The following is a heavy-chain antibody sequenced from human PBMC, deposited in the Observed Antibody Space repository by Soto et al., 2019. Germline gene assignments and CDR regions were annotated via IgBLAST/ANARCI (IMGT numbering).Heavy chain of an antibody. CDR1: GFTFRTYG. CDR3: ARADYCGNPYYYGMLV. Sequence: QVPLVESGGGVVQPGTSLRLSCAGSGFTFRTYGMHWVRQAPGKGLEWVAVIWDDGSKKYYADSVKGRFTISRDDSKDTLYLHMNSLRAEDTAVYYCARADYCGNPYYYGMLVWGHGTTVSVSS. D-gene: IGHD4-17*01. V-gene: IGHV3-33*01. CDR2: IWDDGSKK. J-gene: IGHJ6*02.